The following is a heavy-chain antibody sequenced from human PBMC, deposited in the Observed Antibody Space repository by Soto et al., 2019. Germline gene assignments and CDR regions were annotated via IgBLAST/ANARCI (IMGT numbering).Heavy chain of an antibody. D-gene: IGHD6-13*01. CDR3: ARIRESSSWPNWFDH. CDR1: GGSISSSSYY. V-gene: IGHV4-39*01. Sequence: TLSLTCTVSGGSISSSSYYWGWIRQPPGKGLEWIGSIYYSGSTYYNPSLKSRVTISVDTSKNQFSLKLSPVTAADTAAYYCARIRESSSWPNWFDHWGQGTLVTVS. CDR2: IYYSGST. J-gene: IGHJ5*02.